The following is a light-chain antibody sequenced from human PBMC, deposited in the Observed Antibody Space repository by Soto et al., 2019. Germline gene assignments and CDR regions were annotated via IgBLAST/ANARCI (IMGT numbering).Light chain of an antibody. CDR2: GAS. J-gene: IGKJ1*01. Sequence: DIHMTHSPSTLPASLVYIITITCRASESMSNCLAWYQQKPGKAPKLLISGASSLQSGVPSRFSGSASGTEFTLTISSLQPDDIATYYCQQCHRYLTFGQGTKV. CDR1: ESMSNC. CDR3: QQCHRYLT. V-gene: IGKV1-5*01.